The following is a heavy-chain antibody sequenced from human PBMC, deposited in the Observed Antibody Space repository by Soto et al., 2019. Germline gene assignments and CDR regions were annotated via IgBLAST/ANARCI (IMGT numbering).Heavy chain of an antibody. CDR1: GGSVTNSSYY. Sequence: RSLTCTVSGGSVTNSSYYWGWIRQSPGKGLEWIGSVYYRGRSYSKSSVKSRVTISVDTSKNRFSLSLNSVTASDTAVYFCVSQRTTVPTQAYFDYWGPGALVTVSS. J-gene: IGHJ4*02. D-gene: IGHD4-17*01. CDR2: VYYRGRS. CDR3: VSQRTTVPTQAYFDY. V-gene: IGHV4-39*01.